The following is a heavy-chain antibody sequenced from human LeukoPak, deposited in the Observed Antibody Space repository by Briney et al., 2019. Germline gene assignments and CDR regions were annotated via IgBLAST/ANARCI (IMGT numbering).Heavy chain of an antibody. V-gene: IGHV4-4*07. CDR3: ARAGRHSSSWYDY. D-gene: IGHD6-13*01. CDR2: IYYSGST. J-gene: IGHJ4*02. CDR1: GGSISSYY. Sequence: SETLSLTCTVSGGSISSYYWSWIRQPAGKGLEWIGRIYYSGSTNYNPSLKSRVTISVDTSKNQFSLKLTSVTAADTAVYYCARAGRHSSSWYDYWGQGTLVTVSS.